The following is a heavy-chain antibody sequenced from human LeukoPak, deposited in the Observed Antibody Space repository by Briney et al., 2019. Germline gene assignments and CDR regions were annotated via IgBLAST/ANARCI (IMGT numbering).Heavy chain of an antibody. Sequence: TSETLSLTCTVSGGSISTYYWNWIRQPPGKGLEWIGYIYHSGSTNYNPSLQSRVTISVDTSKNQFSLNLNSVTAADTAVYYCARGGAARLHFQNWGQGTLVTVSS. V-gene: IGHV4-59*01. CDR3: ARGGAARLHFQN. J-gene: IGHJ1*01. CDR2: IYHSGST. CDR1: GGSISTYY. D-gene: IGHD6-6*01.